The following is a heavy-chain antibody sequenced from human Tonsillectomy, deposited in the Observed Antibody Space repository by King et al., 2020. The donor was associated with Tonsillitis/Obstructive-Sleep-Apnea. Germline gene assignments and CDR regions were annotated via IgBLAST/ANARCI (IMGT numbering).Heavy chain of an antibody. CDR2: INRSGTT. CDR3: ASGEYRGADV. D-gene: IGHD5-12*01. J-gene: IGHJ6*04. Sequence: VQLQQWGAGLLKPSETLSLTCAVYGGSFSGNYWSWIRQAPGEGLEWIGEINRSGTTKYNPPLKSRLTISVDTSKNQFSLNLSSVTAADTAMYYCASGEYRGADVWGKGTTVTVSS. CDR1: GGSFSGNY. V-gene: IGHV4-34*01.